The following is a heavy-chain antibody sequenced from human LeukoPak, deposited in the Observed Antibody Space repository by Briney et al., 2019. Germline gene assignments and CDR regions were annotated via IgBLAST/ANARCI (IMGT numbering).Heavy chain of an antibody. V-gene: IGHV4-59*01. CDR1: GGSISSYY. D-gene: IGHD3-22*01. Sequence: KTSETLSLTCTVSGGSISSYYWSWIRQPPGKGLEWIGYLYNTGSTNYNPSLKSRVTISVDTSKNQFSLKLSSVTAADTAVYYCARARNYYDSSGFYYEGDAFDIWGQGTMVTVSS. CDR2: LYNTGST. J-gene: IGHJ3*02. CDR3: ARARNYYDSSGFYYEGDAFDI.